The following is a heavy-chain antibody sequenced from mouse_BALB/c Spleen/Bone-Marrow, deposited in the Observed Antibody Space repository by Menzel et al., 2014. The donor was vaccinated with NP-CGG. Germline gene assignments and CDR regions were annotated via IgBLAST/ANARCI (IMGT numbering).Heavy chain of an antibody. CDR3: AREATYYAYFDY. V-gene: IGHV1-4*02. Sequence: VKLQESAPELARPGASVKMSCKASGYTFTSFTIQWIKQRPGQGLEWIGYINPTRGYTDYNQKFEDRTTLTADKSSSTTYMQLTSLTSEDSAVYYCAREATYYAYFDYWGRGTALAVSS. CDR2: INPTRGYT. J-gene: IGHJ2*01. D-gene: IGHD1-1*01. CDR1: GYTFTSFT.